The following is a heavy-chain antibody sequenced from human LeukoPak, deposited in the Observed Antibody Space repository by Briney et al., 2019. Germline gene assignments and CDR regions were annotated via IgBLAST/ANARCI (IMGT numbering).Heavy chain of an antibody. CDR1: GGSFSGYY. CDR3: ARDHDYSNYGGFDY. CDR2: INHSRRT. V-gene: IGHV4-34*01. Sequence: SKTLSLTCAVYGGSFSGYYWSWIRQPPGKGLEWIGEINHSRRTHYNPSLKSRVTISVDTSKNQFSLKLSSVTSADTAVYYCARDHDYSNYGGFDYWGQGTLVTVSS. D-gene: IGHD4-11*01. J-gene: IGHJ4*02.